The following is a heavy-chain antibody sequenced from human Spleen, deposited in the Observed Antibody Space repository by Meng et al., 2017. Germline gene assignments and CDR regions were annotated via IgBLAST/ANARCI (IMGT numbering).Heavy chain of an antibody. CDR3: VRNEGYSFGA. CDR2: ISQGSGRT. Sequence: QVKLQESGPGLVKPSGTLSLTCAVSGYSISSRDWWSWVRQPPGKGLEWIGEISQGSGRTNYNPSLKSRVTISLDKSKNQFSLNVNSVTAADTAVYYCVRNEGYSFGAWGQGTLVTVSS. D-gene: IGHD2-21*01. V-gene: IGHV4-4*02. J-gene: IGHJ5*02. CDR1: GYSISSRDW.